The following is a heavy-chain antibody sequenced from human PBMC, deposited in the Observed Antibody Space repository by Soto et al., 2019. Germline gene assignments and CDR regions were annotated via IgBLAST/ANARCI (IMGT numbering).Heavy chain of an antibody. V-gene: IGHV3-30*18. Sequence: QVQLVESGGGVVQPGRSLRLSCEASGFTFSSHGMHWVRQAPGKGLEWLTPISYDGSNKYYADSEQGRFTVSRDNSNNTLYLQMDSLRADDTAVYYCAKGVSGNSWLIDIWGHGTMVTVSS. J-gene: IGHJ3*02. CDR2: ISYDGSNK. CDR3: AKGVSGNSWLIDI. D-gene: IGHD6-13*01. CDR1: GFTFSSHG.